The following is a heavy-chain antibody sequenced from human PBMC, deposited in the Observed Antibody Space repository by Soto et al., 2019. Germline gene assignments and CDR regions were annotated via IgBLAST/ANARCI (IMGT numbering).Heavy chain of an antibody. D-gene: IGHD2-2*01. CDR1: GFIFSNYA. CDR2: ISNNGRST. Sequence: SLRLSCSASGFIFSNYAMHWVRQAPGKRLEYVSGISNNGRSTYYPDSVRGRFTMSRDNSKNTLYLQISSPRGEDTAVYYCVKDERGSSCNLDYWGQGALVPVSA. CDR3: VKDERGSSCNLDY. J-gene: IGHJ4*02. V-gene: IGHV3-64D*08.